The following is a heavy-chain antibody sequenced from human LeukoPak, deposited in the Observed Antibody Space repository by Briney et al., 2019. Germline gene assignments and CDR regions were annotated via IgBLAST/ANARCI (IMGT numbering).Heavy chain of an antibody. CDR3: ATVCAVFGECDVFEY. Sequence: GGSLRLSCAASGFTFSRYWMSWVRQAPGKGLEWVANIKHDGSETYYVDSVKGRFTFSRDNAKNSLYLQMNSLRAEDTAVYYCATVCAVFGECDVFEYWGQGTLVTVSS. J-gene: IGHJ4*02. CDR1: GFTFSRYW. D-gene: IGHD3-10*02. CDR2: IKHDGSET. V-gene: IGHV3-7*01.